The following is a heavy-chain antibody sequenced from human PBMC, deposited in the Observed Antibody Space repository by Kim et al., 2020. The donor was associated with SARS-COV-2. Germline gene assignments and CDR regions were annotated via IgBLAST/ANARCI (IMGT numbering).Heavy chain of an antibody. CDR2: IYYSGST. Sequence: SETLSLTCTVSGGSISSGGYYWSWIRQHPGKGLEWIGYIYYSGSTYYNPSLKRRVTISVDTSKNQFSLKLSSVTAAETAVYYCATRIAYCGGDCSANQGEFDDWGQGTLVTVSS. CDR1: GGSISSGGYY. J-gene: IGHJ4*02. CDR3: ATRIAYCGGDCSANQGEFDD. V-gene: IGHV4-31*03. D-gene: IGHD2-21*02.